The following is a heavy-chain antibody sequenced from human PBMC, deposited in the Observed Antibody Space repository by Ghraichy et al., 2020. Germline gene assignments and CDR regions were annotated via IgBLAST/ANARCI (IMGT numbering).Heavy chain of an antibody. CDR2: IRYDGSNK. CDR3: AKDLYSSGWYGVDAFDI. D-gene: IGHD6-19*01. CDR1: GFTFSSYG. Sequence: GGSLRLSCAASGFTFSSYGMHWVRQAPGKGLEWVAFIRYDGSNKYYADSVKGRFTISRDNSKNTLYLQMNSLRAEDTAVYYCAKDLYSSGWYGVDAFDIWGQGTMVTVSS. V-gene: IGHV3-30*02. J-gene: IGHJ3*02.